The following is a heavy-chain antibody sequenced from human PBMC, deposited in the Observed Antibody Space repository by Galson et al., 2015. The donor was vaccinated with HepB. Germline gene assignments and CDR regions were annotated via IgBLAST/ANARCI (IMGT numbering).Heavy chain of an antibody. J-gene: IGHJ3*02. V-gene: IGHV1-2*02. CDR2: INPNSGGT. CDR3: ARGYQLLLISAFDI. D-gene: IGHD2-2*01. Sequence: VSCKASGYTFTGYYMHWVRQAPGQGLEWMGWINPNSGGTNYAQKFQGRVTMTRDTSISTAYMELSRLRSDDTAVYYCARGYQLLLISAFDIWGQGTMDTVSS. CDR1: GYTFTGYY.